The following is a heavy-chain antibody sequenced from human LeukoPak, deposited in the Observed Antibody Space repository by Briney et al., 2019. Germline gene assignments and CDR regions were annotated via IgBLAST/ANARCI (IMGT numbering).Heavy chain of an antibody. D-gene: IGHD6-6*01. J-gene: IGHJ3*02. CDR3: ARDREYSSSSLLGAFDI. Sequence: ASVKVSCKVSGYILTELSMHWVRQAPGQGLEWMGWINPNSGGTNYAQKFQGRVTMTRDTSISTAYMELSRLRSDDTAVYYCARDREYSSSSLLGAFDIWGQGTMVTVSS. V-gene: IGHV1-2*02. CDR1: GYILTELS. CDR2: INPNSGGT.